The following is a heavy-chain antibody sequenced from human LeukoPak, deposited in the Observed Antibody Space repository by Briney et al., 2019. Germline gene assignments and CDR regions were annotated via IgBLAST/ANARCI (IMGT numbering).Heavy chain of an antibody. CDR2: VYHSGST. CDR1: GYSINSGYF. J-gene: IGHJ1*01. V-gene: IGHV4-38-2*02. CDR3: ARAPPGYSSSWLYFQH. D-gene: IGHD6-13*01. Sequence: PSETLSLTCSVSGYSINSGYFWGWIRQPPGKGLEWIGNVYHSGSTNYNPSLKSRVTMSVDTSKNQFSLKLSSVTAADTAVYYCARAPPGYSSSWLYFQHWGQGTLVTVSS.